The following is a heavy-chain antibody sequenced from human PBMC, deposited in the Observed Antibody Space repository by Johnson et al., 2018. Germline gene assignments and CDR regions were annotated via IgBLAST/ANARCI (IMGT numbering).Heavy chain of an antibody. CDR3: ARAYYYDSSPCQH. CDR2: IYSGGST. J-gene: IGHJ1*01. D-gene: IGHD3-22*01. Sequence: VQLVQSGGGLVQPGGSLRLSCAASGFTVSSNYMSWVRQAPGKGLEWVSVIYSGGSTYYADSVKGRFTISRDNSKNTLYLQMNSLRAEDTAVYYCARAYYYDSSPCQHWGQGTLVTVSS. V-gene: IGHV3-66*02. CDR1: GFTVSSNY.